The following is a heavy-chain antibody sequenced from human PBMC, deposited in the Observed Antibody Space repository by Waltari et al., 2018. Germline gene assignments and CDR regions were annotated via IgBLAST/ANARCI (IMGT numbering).Heavy chain of an antibody. J-gene: IGHJ4*02. V-gene: IGHV1-69*01. CDR2: IIPIFVTA. CDR1: GYTFSSYA. Sequence: QVQLVQSGAEVKKPGASVKVSCKASGYTFSSYAISWVRQAPGQGLEWMGGIIPIFVTANYAQKFQGRVTITADESTSTAYMELSSLRSEDTAVYYCARKLINSSGLGLDYWGQGTLVTVSS. D-gene: IGHD6-19*01. CDR3: ARKLINSSGLGLDY.